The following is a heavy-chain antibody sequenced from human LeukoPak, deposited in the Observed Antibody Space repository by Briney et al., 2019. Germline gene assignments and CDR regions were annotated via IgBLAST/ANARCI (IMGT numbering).Heavy chain of an antibody. CDR3: ARDISFSAIRYFDWLISDNWFDP. Sequence: GASVKVSCKASGGTFSSYAISWVRQAPGQGLEWMGWISAYNGNTNYAQKLQGRVTMTTDTSTSTAYMELRSLRSDDTAVYYCARDISFSAIRYFDWLISDNWFDPWGQGTLVTVSS. V-gene: IGHV1-18*01. D-gene: IGHD3-9*01. CDR2: ISAYNGNT. J-gene: IGHJ5*02. CDR1: GGTFSSYA.